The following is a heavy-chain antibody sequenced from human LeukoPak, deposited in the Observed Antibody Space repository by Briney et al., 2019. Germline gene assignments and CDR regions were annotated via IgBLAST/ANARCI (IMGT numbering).Heavy chain of an antibody. CDR1: GFTLIIYG. CDR3: GRDSRWAQPDY. D-gene: IGHD5-24*01. CDR2: ITGSGGST. J-gene: IGHJ4*02. V-gene: IGHV3-23*01. Sequence: GGSLRLSCAASGFTLIIYGMNWVRQAPGKGLEGVSGITGSGGSTYYADSVKGRFTISRDNSKNTVYLQINSLTAEDTAVYFCGRDSRWAQPDYWGQGTPVTVSS.